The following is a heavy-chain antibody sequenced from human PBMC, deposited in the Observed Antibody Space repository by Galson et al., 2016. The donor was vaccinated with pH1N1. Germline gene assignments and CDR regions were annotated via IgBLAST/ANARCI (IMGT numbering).Heavy chain of an antibody. J-gene: IGHJ3*02. CDR2: ISLSSSII. Sequence: SLRLSCAASGFTFSSYSMNWVRQAPGKGLEWVSYISLSSSIIHYADSVKGRFIISRDSAKNSLYLQMNSLRAEDTALYYCAREGLWAGVDAFDIWGQGTMVTDSP. CDR3: AREGLWAGVDAFDI. V-gene: IGHV3-48*04. CDR1: GFTFSSYS. D-gene: IGHD4/OR15-4a*01.